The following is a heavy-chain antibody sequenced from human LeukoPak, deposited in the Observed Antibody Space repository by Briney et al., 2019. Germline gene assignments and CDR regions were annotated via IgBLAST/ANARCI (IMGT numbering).Heavy chain of an antibody. CDR2: ISGSGGST. D-gene: IGHD3-22*01. CDR1: GFTFSSYA. Sequence: GGSLRLSCAASGFTFSSYAMSWVRQAPGKGLEWVSAISGSGGSTYYADSVKGRFTISRNNSKNTLYLQMNSLRAEDTAVYYCAKKGGYYDSSGFLDYWGQGTLVTVSS. J-gene: IGHJ4*02. V-gene: IGHV3-23*01. CDR3: AKKGGYYDSSGFLDY.